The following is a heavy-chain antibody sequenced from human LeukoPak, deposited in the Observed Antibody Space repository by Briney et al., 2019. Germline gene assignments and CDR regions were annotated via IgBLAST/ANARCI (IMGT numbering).Heavy chain of an antibody. D-gene: IGHD6-19*01. CDR1: GGSISSYY. J-gene: IGHJ4*02. CDR3: ARAWYSSGWTFDY. CDR2: IYYSGIT. Sequence: SETLSLTCTVSGGSISSYYWSWIRQPPGKGLEWIGYIYYSGITYYNPSLKSRVTISVDTSKNQFSLKLSSVTAADTAVYYCARAWYSSGWTFDYWGQGTLVTVSS. V-gene: IGHV4-59*01.